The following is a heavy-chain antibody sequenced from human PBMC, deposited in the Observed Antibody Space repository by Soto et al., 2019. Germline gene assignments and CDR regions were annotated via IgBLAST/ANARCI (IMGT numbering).Heavy chain of an antibody. D-gene: IGHD2-21*02. CDR1: GFHFSSYG. Sequence: GGSLRLSCASSGFHFSSYGMHWVRQATGKGLEWVAVISYDGSNKYYADSVKGRFTISRDNSKNTLYLQMNSLRAEDTAVYYCAKEFTVVTLGYYGMDVWGQGTTVTVSS. J-gene: IGHJ6*02. CDR3: AKEFTVVTLGYYGMDV. CDR2: ISYDGSNK. V-gene: IGHV3-30*18.